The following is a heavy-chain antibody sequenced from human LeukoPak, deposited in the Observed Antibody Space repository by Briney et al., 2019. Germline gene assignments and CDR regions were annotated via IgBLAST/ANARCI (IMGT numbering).Heavy chain of an antibody. CDR1: GFTFSSYA. D-gene: IGHD3-10*01. CDR2: ISGSGGST. CDR3: AKGRPGSYYFDY. J-gene: IGHJ4*02. V-gene: IGHV3-23*01. Sequence: GGSLRLSCAASGFTFSSYAMSWVRQAPGKGLEWVSAISGSGGSTYYADSVKGRSAISRDNSKNTLYLQMNSLRAEDTAVYYCAKGRPGSYYFDYWGQGTLVTVSS.